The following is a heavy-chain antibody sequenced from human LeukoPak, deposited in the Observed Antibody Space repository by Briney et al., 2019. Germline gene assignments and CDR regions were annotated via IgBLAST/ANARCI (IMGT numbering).Heavy chain of an antibody. CDR3: ARTPREYQLPSDY. CDR1: GYTFTGYY. CDR2: INPNSGGT. J-gene: IGHJ4*02. V-gene: IGHV1-2*02. D-gene: IGHD2-2*01. Sequence: GASVKGSCKASGYTFTGYYIHWVRQAPGQGLEWMGWINPNSGGTNYAQKFQGRVTMTRDTSITTAYMDLSRLISDDTAVYYCARTPREYQLPSDYWGQGTLVTVSS.